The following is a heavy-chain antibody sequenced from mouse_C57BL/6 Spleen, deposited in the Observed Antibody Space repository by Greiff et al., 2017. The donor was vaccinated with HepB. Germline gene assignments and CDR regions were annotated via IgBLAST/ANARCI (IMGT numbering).Heavy chain of an antibody. CDR1: GFTFSDYG. J-gene: IGHJ4*01. V-gene: IGHV5-17*01. D-gene: IGHD1-1*01. Sequence: EVKVVESGGGLVKPGGSLKLSCAASGFTFSDYGMHWVRQAPEKGLEWVAYISSGSSTIYYADTVKGRFTISRDNAKNTLFLQMTSLRSEDTAMYYCARGYYYGSSSYAMDYWGQGTSVTVSS. CDR2: ISSGSSTI. CDR3: ARGYYYGSSSYAMDY.